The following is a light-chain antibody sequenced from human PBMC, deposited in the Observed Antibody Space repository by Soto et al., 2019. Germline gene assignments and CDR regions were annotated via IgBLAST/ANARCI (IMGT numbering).Light chain of an antibody. Sequence: EIVMTHSPLSLPFTPVEPSCIWFGXSQMLLHGNGYNFLDWYLQKPGQSPQLLIYLASNRSSGVPDRFSGSGSGTDFTLKISKVEAEDVGVYYCMQSLQTPPTFGGGTKVDI. CDR3: MQSLQTPPT. J-gene: IGKJ4*01. CDR1: QMLLHGNGYNF. CDR2: LAS. V-gene: IGKV2-28*01.